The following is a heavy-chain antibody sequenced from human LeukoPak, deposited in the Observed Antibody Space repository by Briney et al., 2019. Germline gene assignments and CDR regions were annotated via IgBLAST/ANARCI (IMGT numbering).Heavy chain of an antibody. V-gene: IGHV1-24*01. J-gene: IGHJ4*02. CDR1: GYTLTELS. Sequence: EASVKVSCKVSGYTLTELSMHWVRQAPGKGLEWMGGFDPEDGETIYAQKFQGRVTMTEDTSTDTAYMELSSLRSEDTAVYYCAKGSYYDSSGSFYFDYWGQGTLVTVSS. CDR2: FDPEDGET. D-gene: IGHD3-22*01. CDR3: AKGSYYDSSGSFYFDY.